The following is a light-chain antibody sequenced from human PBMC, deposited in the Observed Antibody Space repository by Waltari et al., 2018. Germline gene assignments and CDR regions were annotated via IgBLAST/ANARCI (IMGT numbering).Light chain of an antibody. CDR2: AAS. CDR3: QQYYSIALN. J-gene: IGKJ4*01. V-gene: IGKV1-NL1*01. Sequence: DIQMTQSPSSLSASVGDRVTITCRVSQGISNSLAWYQQKPGKAPKLLLYAASRLENWVPSRFSGSGSGTDYTLSISSLQPEDFATYYCQQYYSIALNFGGGTKVEIK. CDR1: QGISNS.